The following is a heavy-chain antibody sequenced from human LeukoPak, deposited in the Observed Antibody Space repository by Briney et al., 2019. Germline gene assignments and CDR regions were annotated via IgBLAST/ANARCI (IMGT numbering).Heavy chain of an antibody. V-gene: IGHV4-61*02. J-gene: IGHJ4*02. CDR3: ARQGYSSVYFDY. CDR2: IHPSGST. CDR1: GDSISGDSYY. Sequence: SETLSLTCTVSGDSISGDSYYWSWIRQPAGEGLEWIGRIHPSGSTNYNPSLKSRVTLSVDTSKNQFSLKVSSVTAADTAVYYCARQGYSSVYFDYWGQGTLVTVSS. D-gene: IGHD6-19*01.